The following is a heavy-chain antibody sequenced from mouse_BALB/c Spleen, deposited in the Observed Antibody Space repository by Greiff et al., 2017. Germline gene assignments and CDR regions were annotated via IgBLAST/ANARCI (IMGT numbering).Heavy chain of an antibody. Sequence: EVHLVESGGGLVQPGGSRKLSCAASGFTFSSFGMHWVRQAPEKGLEWVAYISSGSSTIYYADTVKGRFTISRDNPKNTLFLQMTSLRSEDTAMYYCARSANWGYAMDYWGQGTSVTVSS. CDR1: GFTFSSFG. V-gene: IGHV5-17*02. D-gene: IGHD4-1*01. CDR2: ISSGSSTI. CDR3: ARSANWGYAMDY. J-gene: IGHJ4*01.